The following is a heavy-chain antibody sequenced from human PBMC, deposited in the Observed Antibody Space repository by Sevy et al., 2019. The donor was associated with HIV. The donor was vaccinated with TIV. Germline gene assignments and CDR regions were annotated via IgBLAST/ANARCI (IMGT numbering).Heavy chain of an antibody. CDR2: IYPGDSDT. CDR3: ARQDPTYYYGMDV. V-gene: IGHV5-51*07. D-gene: IGHD1-1*01. Sequence: GESLKISCKGSGYSFTSYWIGWVHQMTGKGLEWMGIIYPGDSDTRYSPSFQGQVTISADKSINTAYLQWSSLKASDTAMYYCARQDPTYYYGMDVWGQGTTVTVSS. CDR1: GYSFTSYW. J-gene: IGHJ6*02.